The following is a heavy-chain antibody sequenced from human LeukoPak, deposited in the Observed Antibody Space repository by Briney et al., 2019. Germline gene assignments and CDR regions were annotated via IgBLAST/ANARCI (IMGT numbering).Heavy chain of an antibody. CDR3: SRNVRRGDQLQWSFDL. CDR2: INHSRST. CDR1: GGTFSGYY. J-gene: IGHJ2*01. V-gene: IGHV4-34*08. Sequence: SETLSLTCAVYGGTFSGYYWSWIRQPPGKGLEWIGEINHSRSTNYNPSLTSRDTISVDTSKNQFSLKLSSVTAPDTAVYYCSRNVRRGDQLQWSFDLWGRGTLVTVSS. D-gene: IGHD2-2*01.